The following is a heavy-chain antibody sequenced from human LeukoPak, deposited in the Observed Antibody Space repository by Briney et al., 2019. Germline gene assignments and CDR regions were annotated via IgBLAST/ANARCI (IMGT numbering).Heavy chain of an antibody. D-gene: IGHD4-11*01. CDR2: ISAYSGNT. J-gene: IGHJ4*02. Sequence: ASVKVSCKASGYPFTSYGINWVRQAPGQGLEWMGWISAYSGNTNYAQKFQDRVTMTTDTSTGTVYMDLWSLRSDDTAVYYCARLNCRMTTCQDYNFDYWGQGTLVTVSS. CDR3: ARLNCRMTTCQDYNFDY. V-gene: IGHV1-18*01. CDR1: GYPFTSYG.